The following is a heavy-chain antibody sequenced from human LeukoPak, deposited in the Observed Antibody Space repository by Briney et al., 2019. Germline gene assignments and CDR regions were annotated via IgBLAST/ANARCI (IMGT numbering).Heavy chain of an antibody. D-gene: IGHD5-18*01. CDR3: AKDGWGQLWLRYYFDY. CDR1: RFTLSSYW. Sequence: GGSLRLSCAASRFTLSSYWMHWVRQAPGKGLVWVSRINTDGSSTNYADSVKGRFTISRDNAMNTLYLQMNNLRAEDTAVYYCAKDGWGQLWLRYYFDYWGQGTLVTVSS. CDR2: INTDGSST. J-gene: IGHJ4*02. V-gene: IGHV3-74*01.